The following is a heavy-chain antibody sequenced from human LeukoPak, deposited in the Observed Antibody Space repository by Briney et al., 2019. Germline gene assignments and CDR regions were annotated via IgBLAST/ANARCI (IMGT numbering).Heavy chain of an antibody. D-gene: IGHD2-2*01. CDR1: GYTFTNYG. J-gene: IGHJ5*02. V-gene: IGHV1-18*01. CDR2: ISTYNGNT. CDR3: ARDHCTSSACYYDNWFDP. Sequence: ASVKVSCKASGYTFTNYGISWVRQAPGQRLEWMGWISTYNGNTNYAENLQGRVTITTDTSTTTAYLERRSLRSGDSAVYHCARDHCTSSACYYDNWFDPWGPGTLVTVSS.